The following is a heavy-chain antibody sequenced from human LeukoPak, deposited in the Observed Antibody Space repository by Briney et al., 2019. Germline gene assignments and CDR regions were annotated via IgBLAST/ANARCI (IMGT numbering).Heavy chain of an antibody. Sequence: SETLSLTCAGSGASITSFHWTWFRQPAGRGLEWIGLIYTSGSTLYNPSLQSRVAMSVDVTKNQLSLKLSYVTAADAATYYCARKDGDYWGQGTLVTVSS. CDR1: GASITSFH. D-gene: IGHD6-6*01. CDR2: IYTSGST. J-gene: IGHJ4*02. CDR3: ARKDGDY. V-gene: IGHV4-4*07.